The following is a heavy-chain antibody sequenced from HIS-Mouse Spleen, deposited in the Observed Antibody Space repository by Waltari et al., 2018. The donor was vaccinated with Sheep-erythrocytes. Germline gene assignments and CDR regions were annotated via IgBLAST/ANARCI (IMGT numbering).Heavy chain of an antibody. V-gene: IGHV3-53*01. J-gene: IGHJ3*02. CDR2: IYSGGST. CDR1: GFTVSSNY. CDR3: ARGAGGFVGAHDAFDI. Sequence: EVQLVESGGGLIQPGVSLRLSCAASGFTVSSNYMSWVRQAPGKGVGWCSVIYSGGSTYYADSVKGRFTISRDNSKNTLYLQMNSLRAEDTAVYYCARGAGGFVGAHDAFDIWGQGTMVTVSS. D-gene: IGHD1-26*01.